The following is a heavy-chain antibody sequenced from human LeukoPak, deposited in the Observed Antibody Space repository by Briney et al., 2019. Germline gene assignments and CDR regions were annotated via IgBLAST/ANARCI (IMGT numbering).Heavy chain of an antibody. CDR2: ISGSGSST. CDR1: GFTFSSYA. V-gene: IGHV3-23*01. Sequence: GGSLRLSCAASGFTFSSYAMSWVRQAPGRGLEWVSSISGSGSSTYSADSVKGRFTISRDNSKNTLYLQMNSLRAEDTAVYYCAKDIVVVPAAMTYYGMDVWGQGTTVTVSS. J-gene: IGHJ6*02. CDR3: AKDIVVVPAAMTYYGMDV. D-gene: IGHD2-2*01.